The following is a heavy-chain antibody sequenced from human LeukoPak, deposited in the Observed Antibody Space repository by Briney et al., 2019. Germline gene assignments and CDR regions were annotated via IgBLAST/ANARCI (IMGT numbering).Heavy chain of an antibody. V-gene: IGHV1-69*01. Sequence: ASVKVSCKASGGTFSSYAISGVRQAPGQGLEGRGGNILIFGTANYAQKFQGRVTITADESTSPPYMGLSSLRSEDTAVFYCARSARVAVRSNDYSNVGYWGQGSLVTLS. CDR2: NILIFGTA. J-gene: IGHJ4*02. CDR1: GGTFSSYA. CDR3: ARSARVAVRSNDYSNVGY. D-gene: IGHD4-11*01.